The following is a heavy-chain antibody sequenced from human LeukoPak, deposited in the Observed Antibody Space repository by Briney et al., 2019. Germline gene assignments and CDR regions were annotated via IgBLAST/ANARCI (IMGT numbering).Heavy chain of an antibody. CDR3: AREPYSGSYSADIHYYYMDV. CDR2: TTSSSSYT. V-gene: IGHV3-21*06. CDR1: GFTFSSYN. Sequence: GGSLRLSCAASGFTFSSYNMSWVRQAPGKGLEWVSSTTSSSSYTYYADSVKGRFTISRDNAKNSLYLQMNSLTAEDTAVYYCAREPYSGSYSADIHYYYMDVWGKGTTVTVSS. D-gene: IGHD1-26*01. J-gene: IGHJ6*03.